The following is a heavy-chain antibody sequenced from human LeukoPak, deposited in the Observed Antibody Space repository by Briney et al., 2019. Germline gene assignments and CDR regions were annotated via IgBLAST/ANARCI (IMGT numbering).Heavy chain of an antibody. Sequence: ATVKVSCTASGYTFTSYDINWVRQATGQGLEWMGWMNPNSGNTGYAQKFQGRVTMTRKTSISTAYMELSSLRSEDTAVYYCARGLINAAAAGTSIPYWGQGTLVTVSS. CDR1: GYTFTSYD. CDR2: MNPNSGNT. D-gene: IGHD6-13*01. CDR3: ARGLINAAAAGTSIPY. V-gene: IGHV1-8*01. J-gene: IGHJ4*02.